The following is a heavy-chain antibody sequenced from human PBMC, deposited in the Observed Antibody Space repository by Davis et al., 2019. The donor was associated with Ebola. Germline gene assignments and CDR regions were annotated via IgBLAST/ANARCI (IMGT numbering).Heavy chain of an antibody. V-gene: IGHV3-30*04. CDR2: ISYDGSNK. CDR1: VITFSSYA. CDR3: AGSSSPGH. D-gene: IGHD2-15*01. Sequence: GGSLRLSCTDSVITFSSYAMHWVRQAPGKGLEWVAVISYDGSNKYYADSVKGRFTISRDNSKNTLYLQMNSLRAEDTAVYYCAGSSSPGHWGQGTLVTVSS. J-gene: IGHJ4*02.